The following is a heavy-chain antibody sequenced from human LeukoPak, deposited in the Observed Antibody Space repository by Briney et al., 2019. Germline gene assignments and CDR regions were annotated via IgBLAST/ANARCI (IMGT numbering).Heavy chain of an antibody. D-gene: IGHD5-18*01. CDR3: ARNLGDTAILHAFDI. CDR2: INPSGGST. Sequence: ASVKVSCKASGYTFTSYYMHWVRQAPGQGLEWMGIINPSGGSTSYAQKFQGRVTMTRDMSTSTVYMELSSLRSEDTAVYYCARNLGDTAILHAFDIWGQGTMVTVSS. CDR1: GYTFTSYY. V-gene: IGHV1-46*01. J-gene: IGHJ3*02.